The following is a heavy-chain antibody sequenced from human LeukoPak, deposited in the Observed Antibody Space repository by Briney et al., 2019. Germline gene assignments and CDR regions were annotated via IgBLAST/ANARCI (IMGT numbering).Heavy chain of an antibody. CDR1: GFTFSSYD. D-gene: IGHD1-26*01. CDR2: IWYDGSNK. V-gene: IGHV3-33*01. J-gene: IGHJ5*02. CDR3: ARSVGATTDWFDP. Sequence: GGSLRLSCAASGFTFSSYDMYWVRQAPGKGLEWVAVIWYDGSNKYYGDSVRGRFTISRDNSKNMLYLEMNSLRGEDTAVYYCARSVGATTDWFDPWGQGTQVIVSS.